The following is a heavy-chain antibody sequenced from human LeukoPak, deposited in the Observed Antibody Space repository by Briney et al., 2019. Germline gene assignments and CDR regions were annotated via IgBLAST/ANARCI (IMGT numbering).Heavy chain of an antibody. CDR1: GGSISSYY. D-gene: IGHD5-24*01. CDR2: IYYSGST. CDR3: ARSVPIDGTGYDAFDI. V-gene: IGHV4-59*01. Sequence: SETLSLTCTVSGGSISSYYWSWIRQPPGKGLEWIGYIYYSGSTNYNPSLKSRVTISVDTSKNQFSLKLSSVTAADTAVYYCARSVPIDGTGYDAFDIWGQGTMVTVSS. J-gene: IGHJ3*02.